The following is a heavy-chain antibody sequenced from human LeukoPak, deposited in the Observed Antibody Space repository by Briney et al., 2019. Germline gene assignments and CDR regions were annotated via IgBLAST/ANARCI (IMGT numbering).Heavy chain of an antibody. CDR1: GFTFSSYG. V-gene: IGHV3-33*01. D-gene: IGHD6-19*01. Sequence: GGSLGLSCAASGFTFSSYGIDWVRQAPGKGLEWVAVIWYDGSNKYYADSVKGRFIISRDNSKNTVSLQMNSLRVEDTAVYYCARLGSGWSFDFWGQGALVAVSS. CDR2: IWYDGSNK. J-gene: IGHJ4*02. CDR3: ARLGSGWSFDF.